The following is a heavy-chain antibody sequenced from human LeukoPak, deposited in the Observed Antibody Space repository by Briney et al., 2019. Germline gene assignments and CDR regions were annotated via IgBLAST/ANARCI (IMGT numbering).Heavy chain of an antibody. Sequence: GGSLRLSCAASPVTFSSFAMNWVRQAPGKGLEWVSTISGSGGSTYYADSVKGRFTISRDNSKSTLYLQMNSLRAEDTAVYYCAKVAYCGGDCHFNAFDIWGQGTMVTVSS. J-gene: IGHJ3*02. D-gene: IGHD2-21*02. V-gene: IGHV3-23*01. CDR3: AKVAYCGGDCHFNAFDI. CDR2: ISGSGGST. CDR1: PVTFSSFA.